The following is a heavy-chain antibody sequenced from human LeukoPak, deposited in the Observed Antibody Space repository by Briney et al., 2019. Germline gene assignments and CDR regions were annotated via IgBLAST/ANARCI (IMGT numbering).Heavy chain of an antibody. V-gene: IGHV3-21*01. CDR2: ISSSSSYI. D-gene: IGHD3-10*02. CDR1: GFTFSSYS. J-gene: IGHJ5*02. Sequence: GGSLRLSCAASGFTFSSYSMIWVRQAPGKGLEWVSSISSSSSYIFFADSVKGRFTISRDNAKHSLELQMNSLRAEDTAVYYCARHLANVRWGVNPRWFDPWGQGTLVTVSS. CDR3: ARHLANVRWGVNPRWFDP.